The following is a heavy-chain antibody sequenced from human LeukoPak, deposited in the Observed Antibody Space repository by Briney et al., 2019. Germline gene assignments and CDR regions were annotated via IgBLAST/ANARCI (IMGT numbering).Heavy chain of an antibody. J-gene: IGHJ6*03. CDR3: ARGAYYGSGSYYSHYYYYYYMDV. CDR1: GYTFTSYD. Sequence: GASVKVSCKASGYTFTSYDINWVRQATGQGLEWMGWMNPNSGNTGYAQKFQGRVTMTRNTSISTAYMELSSLRSEDTAVYYCARGAYYGSGSYYSHYYYYYYMDVWGKGTTVTISS. D-gene: IGHD3-10*01. V-gene: IGHV1-8*01. CDR2: MNPNSGNT.